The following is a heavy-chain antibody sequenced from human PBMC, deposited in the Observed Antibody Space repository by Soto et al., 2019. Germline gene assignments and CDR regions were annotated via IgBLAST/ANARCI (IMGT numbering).Heavy chain of an antibody. CDR2: IFYSGST. CDR3: ARRYGWLYFDY. J-gene: IGHJ4*02. D-gene: IGHD3-10*01. V-gene: IGHV4-39*01. Sequence: SETLSLTSTVSDGSINDDTYFWGWIRQPPGKGLEWIGTIFYSGSTYYNPSLKSRVTISVDTSKNQFSLKLTSVTAADTALYYCARRYGWLYFDYWGEGSLVTVSS. CDR1: DGSINDDTYF.